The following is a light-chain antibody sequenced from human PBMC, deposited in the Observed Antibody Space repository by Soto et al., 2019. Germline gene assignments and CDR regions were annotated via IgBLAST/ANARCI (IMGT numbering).Light chain of an antibody. CDR1: QGISSY. CDR2: AAS. CDR3: QQLNSYLLT. V-gene: IGKV1-9*01. Sequence: DIQLTQSPSFLSASVGDRVTITCRASQGISSYLAWYQQKPGKAPKLLIYAASTLQSGVPSTFSGSGSGTEFTLTISSLQPEDFATYYCQQLNSYLLTFGGGTKVEIK. J-gene: IGKJ4*01.